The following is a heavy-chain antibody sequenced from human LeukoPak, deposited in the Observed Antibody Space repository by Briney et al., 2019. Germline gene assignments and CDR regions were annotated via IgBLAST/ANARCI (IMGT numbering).Heavy chain of an antibody. V-gene: IGHV3-48*01. CDR1: GFTFTTYT. CDR2: ISSSSSAI. CDR3: ALEGDGYNGPDY. J-gene: IGHJ4*02. Sequence: GGSLRLSCAASGFTFTTYTMNWVRQTPGKGLEWVSFISSSSSAIYYADSVKGRFTISRDNAKNSLFLQMNSLRAEDTAVYYCALEGDGYNGPDYWGQGTLVTVSS. D-gene: IGHD5-24*01.